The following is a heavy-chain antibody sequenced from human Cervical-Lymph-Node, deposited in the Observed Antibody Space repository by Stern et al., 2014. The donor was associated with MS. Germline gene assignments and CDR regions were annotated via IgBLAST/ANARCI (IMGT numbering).Heavy chain of an antibody. D-gene: IGHD4-23*01. Sequence: EVQLVESGGGLVQPGGSLRLSCAASGFTFSTYGMSLVRQAPGKGLEWVSSISGVGGSTYYAGSVKGRFTIYRDNSKNTLYLQMNSLRAEDTAVYHCAKFQGRSRWYEAFDPWGQGTLVTVSS. J-gene: IGHJ5*02. CDR3: AKFQGRSRWYEAFDP. CDR2: ISGVGGST. CDR1: GFTFSTYG. V-gene: IGHV3-23*04.